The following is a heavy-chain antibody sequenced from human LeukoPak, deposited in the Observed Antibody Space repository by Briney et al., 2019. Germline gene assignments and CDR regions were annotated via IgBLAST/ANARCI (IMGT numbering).Heavy chain of an antibody. CDR1: GGSISSSSYY. V-gene: IGHV4-39*01. D-gene: IGHD1-26*01. J-gene: IGHJ6*02. Sequence: SETLSCNCTVSGGSISSSSYYWGWLRQPPGKGLEWIGSIYCSGSTYYNPSLKSRVTRSVDTSKNQFSLKLSSVTAADTAVYYCARLVSGSYPRIRSYYYGMDVWGQGTTVTVSS. CDR2: IYCSGST. CDR3: ARLVSGSYPRIRSYYYGMDV.